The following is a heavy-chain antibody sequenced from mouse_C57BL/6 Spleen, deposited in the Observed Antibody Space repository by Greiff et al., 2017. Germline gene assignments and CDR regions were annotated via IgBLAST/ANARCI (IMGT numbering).Heavy chain of an antibody. CDR3: ARGAVVDAMDY. J-gene: IGHJ4*01. CDR2: IYPGDGDT. D-gene: IGHD1-1*01. CDR1: GYAFSSYW. V-gene: IGHV1-80*01. Sequence: QVQLQQSGAELVKPGASVKISCKASGYAFSSYWMNWVKQRPGKGLEWIGHIYPGDGDTNYNGKFKGKATLTADKSSSTAYMQLSSLTSEDSAVYFCARGAVVDAMDYWGQGTSVTVSS.